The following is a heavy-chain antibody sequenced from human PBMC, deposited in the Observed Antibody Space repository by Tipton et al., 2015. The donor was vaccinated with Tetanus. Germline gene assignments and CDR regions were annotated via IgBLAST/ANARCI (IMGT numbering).Heavy chain of an antibody. J-gene: IGHJ4*02. D-gene: IGHD1-14*01. V-gene: IGHV4-61*01. Sequence: TLSLTCTVSGGSVRSGSYYWNWIRQPPGKGLEWIGYISYSGSTNSNYSLKSRITISQDTSKNQFSLKLNSVTAADTAAYYCARGTGDYWGQGTLVTVSS. CDR3: ARGTGDY. CDR2: ISYSGST. CDR1: GGSVRSGSYY.